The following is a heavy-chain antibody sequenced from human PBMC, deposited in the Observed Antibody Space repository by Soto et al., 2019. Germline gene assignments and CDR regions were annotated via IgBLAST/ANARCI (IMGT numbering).Heavy chain of an antibody. CDR1: GFTFSSYG. V-gene: IGHV3-33*01. J-gene: IGHJ6*02. CDR3: ARDVIVVVPAAVYYYYGVDV. D-gene: IGHD2-2*01. CDR2: IWYDGSNK. Sequence: PGGSLRLSCAASGFTFSSYGMHWVRQAPGKGLEWVAVIWYDGSNKYYADSVKGRFTISRDNSKNTLYLQMNSLRAEDTAVYYCARDVIVVVPAAVYYYYGVDVWGQGTTVTVSS.